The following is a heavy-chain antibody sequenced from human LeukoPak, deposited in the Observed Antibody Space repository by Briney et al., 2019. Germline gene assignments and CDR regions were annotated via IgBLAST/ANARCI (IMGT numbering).Heavy chain of an antibody. Sequence: GGSLRLSCTASGFTFGDYAMSWVRQAPGKGLEWVGFIRSKAYGGTTEYAVSVKGRFTISRDDSKSIAYLQMNSLKTEDTAVYYCTSHIVVVTATFDYWGQGTLVTVSS. D-gene: IGHD2-21*02. CDR3: TSHIVVVTATFDY. CDR1: GFTFGDYA. V-gene: IGHV3-49*04. J-gene: IGHJ4*02. CDR2: IRSKAYGGTT.